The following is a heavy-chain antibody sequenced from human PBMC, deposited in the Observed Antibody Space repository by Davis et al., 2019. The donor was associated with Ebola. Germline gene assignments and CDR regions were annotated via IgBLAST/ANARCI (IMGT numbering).Heavy chain of an antibody. Sequence: PGGSLRLSCAASGFTFSSYSMNWVRQAPGKGLEWVSYISSSSSTIYYADSVKGRFTISRDNAKNSLYLQMNSLRDEDTAVYYCARPIILLGGTGIDYWGQGTLVTVSS. CDR3: ARPIILLGGTGIDY. D-gene: IGHD3-10*01. CDR2: ISSSSSTI. J-gene: IGHJ4*02. CDR1: GFTFSSYS. V-gene: IGHV3-48*02.